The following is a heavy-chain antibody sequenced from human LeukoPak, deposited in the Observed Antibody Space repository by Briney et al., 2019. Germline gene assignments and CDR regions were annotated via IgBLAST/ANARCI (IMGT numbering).Heavy chain of an antibody. D-gene: IGHD3-22*01. CDR2: MSDSGGRK. CDR3: AKRGVVIRVILVGFHKEAYYFDS. J-gene: IGHJ4*02. CDR1: GITLSNYG. V-gene: IGHV3-23*01. Sequence: GGSLRLSCAVSGITLSNYGMSWVRQAPGKGLEWVAGMSDSGGRKKYADSVKGRFTISRDNPKNTLYLQMNSLRAEDTAVYFCAKRGVVIRVILVGFHKEAYYFDSWGQGALVTVSS.